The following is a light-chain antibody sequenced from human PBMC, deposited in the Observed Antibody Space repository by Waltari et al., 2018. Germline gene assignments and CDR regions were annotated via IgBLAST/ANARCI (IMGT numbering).Light chain of an antibody. CDR1: ALPKQY. CDR3: QSADSSSMYWV. J-gene: IGLJ3*02. V-gene: IGLV3-25*03. CDR2: KDS. Sequence: SYELTQPPSVSVSPGQTARITCSGDALPKQYAYWYQQKPGQAPVLLIYKDSQRPSGIPERFSASSSATTVTLTISGVQAEDEADYYGQSADSSSMYWVFGGGTKLTVL.